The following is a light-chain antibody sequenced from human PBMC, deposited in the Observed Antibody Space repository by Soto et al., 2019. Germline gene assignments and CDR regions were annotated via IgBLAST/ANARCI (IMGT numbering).Light chain of an antibody. CDR2: GAS. CDR1: QSVSSD. Sequence: EVVMTQSPATLSLSPGERATLSCRASQSVSSDLAWYQQKPGQAPRLLIYGASTRATDIPARFSGGGSGTEFTLTISSLQSEDFAVYYCQQRSNWPRTFGQGTKLEIK. V-gene: IGKV3-15*01. J-gene: IGKJ2*01. CDR3: QQRSNWPRT.